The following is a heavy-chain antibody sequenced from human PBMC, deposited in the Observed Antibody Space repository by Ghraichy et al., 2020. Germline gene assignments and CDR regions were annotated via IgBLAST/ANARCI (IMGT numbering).Heavy chain of an antibody. D-gene: IGHD6-13*01. J-gene: IGHJ4*02. V-gene: IGHV4-30-4*01. CDR2: IYYSGST. Sequence: SETLSLTCTVSGGSISSGDYYWSWIRQPPGKGLEWIGYIYYSGSTYYNPSLKSRVTISVDTSKNQFSLKLSSVTAADTAVYYCARGRQLGTFDYWGQGTLVTVSS. CDR3: ARGRQLGTFDY. CDR1: GGSISSGDYY.